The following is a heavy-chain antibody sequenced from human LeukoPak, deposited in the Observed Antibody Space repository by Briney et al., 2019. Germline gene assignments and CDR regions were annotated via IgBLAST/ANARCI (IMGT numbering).Heavy chain of an antibody. CDR1: GFTFSSYS. CDR3: TRLSAMLRGPEPIYYFDS. J-gene: IGHJ4*02. D-gene: IGHD1-14*01. CDR2: ISSSSSTI. Sequence: GGSLRLSCAASGFTFSSYSMNWVRQAPGKGLEWVSYISSSSSTIYYADSVKGRFTISRDNSKNSLFLQMNRLRVEDTAMYYCTRLSAMLRGPEPIYYFDSWGQGTLVTVSS. V-gene: IGHV3-48*04.